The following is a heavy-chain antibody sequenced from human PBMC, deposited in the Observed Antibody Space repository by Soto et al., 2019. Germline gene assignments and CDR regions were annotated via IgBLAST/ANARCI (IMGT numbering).Heavy chain of an antibody. CDR1: GYSFTSYW. V-gene: IGHV5-51*01. Sequence: VESLTISCKDSGYSFTSYWIVWVRQMPGKGLEWMGIIYPGDSDTRYSPSFQGQVTISADKSISTAYLQWSSLKASDTAMYYCARQYGTYYDIWTGSRWFDPWGQGTLVTVS. J-gene: IGHJ5*02. CDR3: ARQYGTYYDIWTGSRWFDP. D-gene: IGHD3-9*01. CDR2: IYPGDSDT.